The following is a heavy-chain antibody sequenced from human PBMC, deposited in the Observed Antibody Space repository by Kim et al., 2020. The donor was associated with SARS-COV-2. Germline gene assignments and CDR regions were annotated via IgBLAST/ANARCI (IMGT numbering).Heavy chain of an antibody. CDR3: GRVGMIAAAGGYYGMDV. Sequence: HKRRVTISVDTSKNQFSLKLSSVTAADTAVYYCGRVGMIAAAGGYYGMDVWGQGTTVTVSS. J-gene: IGHJ6*02. D-gene: IGHD6-13*01. V-gene: IGHV4-59*01.